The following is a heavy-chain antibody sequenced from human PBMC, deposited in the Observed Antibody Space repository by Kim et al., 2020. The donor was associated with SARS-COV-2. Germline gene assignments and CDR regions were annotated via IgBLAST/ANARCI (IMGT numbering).Heavy chain of an antibody. CDR1: GFTFRSYA. V-gene: IGHV3-21*01. D-gene: IGHD6-19*01. CDR2: ISSGSSYI. J-gene: IGHJ5*02. CDR3: ARDTGYSGGWRA. Sequence: GGSLRLSCAASGFTFRSYAMNWVRQAPGKGLEWVSTISSGSSYIYYADSVKGRFTISRDDAKNSLSLQMNSLRAEDTAVYYCARDTGYSGGWRAWGQGTL.